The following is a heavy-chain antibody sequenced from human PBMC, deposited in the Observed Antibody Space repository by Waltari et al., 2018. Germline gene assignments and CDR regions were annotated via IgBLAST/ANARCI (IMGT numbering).Heavy chain of an antibody. D-gene: IGHD6-19*01. V-gene: IGHV4-61*02. J-gene: IGHJ4*02. CDR1: GGSISSGSYY. Sequence: QVQLQESGPGLVKPSQTLSLTCTVSGGSISSGSYYWSWSRQPAGQGLEWIGRIYTSGSTNYNPSLKSRVTISVDTSKNQFSLKLSSVTAADTAVYYCARGAVKPGIAVIPDYWGQGTLVTVSS. CDR3: ARGAVKPGIAVIPDY. CDR2: IYTSGST.